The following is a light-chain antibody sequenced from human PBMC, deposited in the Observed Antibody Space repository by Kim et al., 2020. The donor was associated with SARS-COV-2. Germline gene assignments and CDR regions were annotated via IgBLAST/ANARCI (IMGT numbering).Light chain of an antibody. J-gene: IGKJ4*01. V-gene: IGKV3-15*01. CDR2: DAS. Sequence: VSPGERVPLSCRTRESVRYNLAWFQQQPGQAPRLLIHDASTRATGVPARFSGSGSGTEFTLSISSLQPEDLAVYYCQQYYSWPLSFGGGTKVDIK. CDR3: QQYYSWPLS. CDR1: ESVRYN.